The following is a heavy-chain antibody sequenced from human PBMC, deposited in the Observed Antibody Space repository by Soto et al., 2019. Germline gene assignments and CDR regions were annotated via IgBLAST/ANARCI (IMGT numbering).Heavy chain of an antibody. CDR3: ARVEALNYYDSSGTIDY. J-gene: IGHJ4*02. Sequence: PGGSLRLSCAASGFTFSSYSMNWVRQAPGKGLEWVSSISSSSSYIYYADSVKGRLTISRDNAKNSLYLQMNSLRAEDTAVYYCARVEALNYYDSSGTIDYWGQGTLVTVYS. CDR1: GFTFSSYS. V-gene: IGHV3-21*01. D-gene: IGHD3-22*01. CDR2: ISSSSSYI.